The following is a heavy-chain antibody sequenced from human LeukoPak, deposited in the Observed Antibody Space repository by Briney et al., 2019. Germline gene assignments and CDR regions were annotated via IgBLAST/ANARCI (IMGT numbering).Heavy chain of an antibody. CDR1: GGSISSGGYY. J-gene: IGHJ4*02. CDR3: ALAGNYYDGSGRAIDY. D-gene: IGHD3-22*01. Sequence: KSSETLSLTCTVSGGSISSGGYYWSWIRQHPGKGLEWIGYIYYSGSTDYNPSLKSRVTISRDTSKNQFSLKLNSVTAADTAVYYCALAGNYYDGSGRAIDYWGQGTLVTVSS. V-gene: IGHV4-61*08. CDR2: IYYSGST.